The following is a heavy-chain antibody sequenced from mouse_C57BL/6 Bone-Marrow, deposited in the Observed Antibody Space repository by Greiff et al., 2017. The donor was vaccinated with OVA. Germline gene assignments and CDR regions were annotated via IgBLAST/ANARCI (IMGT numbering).Heavy chain of an antibody. D-gene: IGHD2-4*01. CDR1: GYTFTSYW. J-gene: IGHJ3*01. V-gene: IGHV1-64*01. Sequence: QLQQPGAELVKPGASVKLSCKASGYTFTSYWMHWVKQRPGQGLEWIGMIYPNSGSTNYNEKFKSKATLTVDKSSSTAYMQLSSLTSEDSAVYYCARSIYYDYDVWFAYWGQGTLVTVSA. CDR3: ARSIYYDYDVWFAY. CDR2: IYPNSGST.